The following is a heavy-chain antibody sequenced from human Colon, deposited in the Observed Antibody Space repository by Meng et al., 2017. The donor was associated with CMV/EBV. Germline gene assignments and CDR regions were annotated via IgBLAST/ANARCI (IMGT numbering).Heavy chain of an antibody. V-gene: IGHV3-74*01. CDR1: GFTFSSYW. J-gene: IGHJ4*02. D-gene: IGHD6-6*01. CDR3: AREGGGTIAPRDLDY. Sequence: GGSLRLSCAASGFTFSSYWMHWVRHAPGKGLVWVSRINSDGSSTSYADSVKGRFTISRDNAKNTLYLQMNSMRAEETAVYYCAREGGGTIAPRDLDYWGQGTLVTVSS. CDR2: INSDGSST.